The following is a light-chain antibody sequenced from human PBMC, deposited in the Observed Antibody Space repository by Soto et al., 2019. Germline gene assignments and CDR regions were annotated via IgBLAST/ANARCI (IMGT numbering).Light chain of an antibody. CDR3: CSYAGSTTSGM. V-gene: IGLV2-23*01. Sequence: QSALTQPASVSGSPGQSITISCTGTSSDFRTYKFVSWYQQHPGKAPQLIIYEDIRRPSGSSNRFSASKSGNTASLTVSALQAEDEANYFCCSYAGSTTSGMFGGGTKLTVL. J-gene: IGLJ3*02. CDR1: SSDFRTYKF. CDR2: EDI.